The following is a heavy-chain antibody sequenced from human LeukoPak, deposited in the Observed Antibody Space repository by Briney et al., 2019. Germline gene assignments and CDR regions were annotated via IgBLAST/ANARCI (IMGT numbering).Heavy chain of an antibody. CDR3: AREKDGAVAGSVHFYYGMDV. CDR1: GFTFDDFA. D-gene: IGHD6-19*01. CDR2: ISWNSHSI. Sequence: GGSLRLSCAASGFTFDDFAMYRVRQAPGKGLEWVSGISWNSHSIGYADSVKGRFMMSRDNAKNSLYLQMNSLRAEDTAMYYCAREKDGAVAGSVHFYYGMDVWGQGTTVTVSS. J-gene: IGHJ6*02. V-gene: IGHV3-9*01.